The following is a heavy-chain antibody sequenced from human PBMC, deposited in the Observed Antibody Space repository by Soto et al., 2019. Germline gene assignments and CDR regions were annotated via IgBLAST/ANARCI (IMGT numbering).Heavy chain of an antibody. V-gene: IGHV3-30*18. CDR2: ISHDEKTK. J-gene: IGHJ4*02. Sequence: PGGSLRLSCAASGFTFSTYGMHWVRQAPGKGLEWLAVISHDEKTKYYADSVKARFTISRDNSKNTLFLQMNRLRSEDTTVYYCAKGSQMAAVLDNWGQGTLVTVSS. CDR1: GFTFSTYG. CDR3: AKGSQMAAVLDN. D-gene: IGHD6-25*01.